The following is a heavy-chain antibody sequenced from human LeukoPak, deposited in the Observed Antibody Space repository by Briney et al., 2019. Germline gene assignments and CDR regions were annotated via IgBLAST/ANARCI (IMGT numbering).Heavy chain of an antibody. CDR2: IGDSVGST. Sequence: PGGSMRLSCAASGFTFNSYAMSWVRQAPGEGLEWVSTIGDSVGSTYYADSVKGRFTISRDDSKNTLSLQMSSLRAEDTAVYYCAKTHLWTVDYWGQGTLVSVSS. CDR1: GFTFNSYA. V-gene: IGHV3-23*01. J-gene: IGHJ4*02. CDR3: AKTHLWTVDY. D-gene: IGHD5-18*01.